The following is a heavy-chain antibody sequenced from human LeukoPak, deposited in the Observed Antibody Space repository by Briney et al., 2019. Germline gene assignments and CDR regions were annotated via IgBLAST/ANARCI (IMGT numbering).Heavy chain of an antibody. CDR1: GYTFTSYA. J-gene: IGHJ3*02. CDR2: INTNTGNP. CDR3: ARGNYNGDHGVDDAFDI. D-gene: IGHD4/OR15-4a*01. V-gene: IGHV7-4-1*02. Sequence: ASVKVSCKASGYTFTSYAMNWVRQAPGQGLEWMGWINTNTGNPTYAQGFTGRFVFSLDTSVSTAYLQISSLKAEDTAVYYCARGNYNGDHGVDDAFDIWGQGTMVTVSS.